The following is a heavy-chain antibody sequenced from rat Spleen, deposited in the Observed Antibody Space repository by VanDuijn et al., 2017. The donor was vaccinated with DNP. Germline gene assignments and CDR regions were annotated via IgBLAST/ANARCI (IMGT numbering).Heavy chain of an antibody. CDR3: ARGPPYYYDGYFPDY. Sequence: EVKLVESGGGPVQPGRSLKLSCAASGFNLNDYWMAWVRQAPGKGLEWVASITSSGGSTYYPDSVKGRFTISRDNAKNTLYLQMNSLRSEDTATYYCARGPPYYYDGYFPDYWGQGVMVTVSS. J-gene: IGHJ2*01. D-gene: IGHD1-12*03. V-gene: IGHV5-31*01. CDR2: ITSSGGST. CDR1: GFNLNDYW.